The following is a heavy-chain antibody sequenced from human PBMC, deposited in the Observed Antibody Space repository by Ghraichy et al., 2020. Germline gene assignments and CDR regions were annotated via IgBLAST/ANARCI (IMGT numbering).Heavy chain of an antibody. V-gene: IGHV1-69*06. CDR2: IIPIFGTA. CDR3: ARDYYDSSGRPRYFDL. J-gene: IGHJ2*01. Sequence: SVKVSCKASGGTFSSYAISWVRQALGQGLEWMGGIIPIFGTANYAQKFQGRVTITADKSTSTAYMELSSLRSEDTAVYYCARDYYDSSGRPRYFDLWGRGTLVTVSS. CDR1: GGTFSSYA. D-gene: IGHD3-22*01.